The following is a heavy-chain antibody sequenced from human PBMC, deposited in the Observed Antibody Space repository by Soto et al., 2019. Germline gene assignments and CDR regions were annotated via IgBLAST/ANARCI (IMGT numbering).Heavy chain of an antibody. CDR3: AXDLPPVDY. V-gene: IGHV1-18*01. Sequence: QVQLVQSGAEVKKPGASVKVSCKASGYTFSSYFISWVRQAPGQGLEWMGWISAYNGNTNYAQNXXXXXXXTTXXSTSXXXXXXXXXRSDXTAXXXXAXDLPPVDYWGQGTLVTVSS. J-gene: IGHJ4*02. CDR2: ISAYNGNT. CDR1: GYTFSSYF.